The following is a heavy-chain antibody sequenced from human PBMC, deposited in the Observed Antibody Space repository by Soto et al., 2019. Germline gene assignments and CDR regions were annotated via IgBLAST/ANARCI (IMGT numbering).Heavy chain of an antibody. CDR3: AEAVPQRLRRGYFDY. Sequence: QVQLVESGGGVVQPGRSLRLSCAASGFTFTSYGMHWVRQAPGKGLEWVAVISYDGSNKYYADSVKGRFTISRDNSKNTLQLKMNSMGAEAAAVYYCAEAVPQRLRRGYFDYCDVGTVAAVSS. D-gene: IGHD6-25*01. J-gene: IGHJ4*02. CDR2: ISYDGSNK. V-gene: IGHV3-30*03. CDR1: GFTFTSYG.